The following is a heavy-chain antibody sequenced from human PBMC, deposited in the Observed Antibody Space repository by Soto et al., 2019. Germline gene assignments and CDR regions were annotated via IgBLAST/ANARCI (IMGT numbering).Heavy chain of an antibody. CDR2: INPSSGIS. Sequence: GASVKVSCKASGYTFTDCYTHWVRQAPGQGLEWMGWINPSSGISNFAQKFQGWVTMTRDTAISTAYMELSRLRSDDTAVYYCARTKYSSGTVPDYWGQGTLVTVSS. J-gene: IGHJ4*02. D-gene: IGHD6-19*01. CDR1: GYTFTDCY. CDR3: ARTKYSSGTVPDY. V-gene: IGHV1-2*04.